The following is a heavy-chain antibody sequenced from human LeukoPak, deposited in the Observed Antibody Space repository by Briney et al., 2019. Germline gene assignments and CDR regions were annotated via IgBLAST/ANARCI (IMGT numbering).Heavy chain of an antibody. V-gene: IGHV5-51*01. J-gene: IGHJ4*02. CDR2: IYPGDSDT. CDR3: ARQLKRLFTTVTTFDY. D-gene: IGHD4-17*01. Sequence: GESLKISCKGSGYSFTSYWIGWVRQMPGKGLEWMGIIYPGDSDTRYSPSFQGQVTISADKSISTAYLQWSSLKASDTAMYYCARQLKRLFTTVTTFDYWGQGTLVTVSS. CDR1: GYSFTSYW.